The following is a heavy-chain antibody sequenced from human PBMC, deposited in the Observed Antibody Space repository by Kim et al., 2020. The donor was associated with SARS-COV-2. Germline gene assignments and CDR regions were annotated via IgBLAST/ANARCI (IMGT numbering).Heavy chain of an antibody. Sequence: GGSLRLSCTASGFTFGDYAMSWFRQAPGKGLEWVGFIRSKAYGGTTEYAASVKGRFTISRDDSKSIAYLQMNSLKTEDTAVYYCTRDVRGLKGGLKWWSYQALFDYWGQGTLVTVSS. CDR1: GFTFGDYA. D-gene: IGHD2-15*01. V-gene: IGHV3-49*03. J-gene: IGHJ4*02. CDR3: TRDVRGLKGGLKWWSYQALFDY. CDR2: IRSKAYGGTT.